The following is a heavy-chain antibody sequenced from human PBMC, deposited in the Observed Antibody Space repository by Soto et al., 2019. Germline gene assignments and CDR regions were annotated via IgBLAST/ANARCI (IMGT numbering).Heavy chain of an antibody. V-gene: IGHV4-39*01. J-gene: IGHJ4*02. CDR1: GGSISSSSYY. CDR2: IYYSGSI. Sequence: PSETLSLTCTVSGGSISSSSYYWGWIRQPPGKGLEWIGIIYYSGSIYYNPSLMSRVTISVDTSKNQFSLKLCSVTAADMAVYYCARLEGVAGYCSGGSCPRRGMVDYWGQGTLVTVSS. CDR3: ARLEGVAGYCSGGSCPRRGMVDY. D-gene: IGHD2-15*01.